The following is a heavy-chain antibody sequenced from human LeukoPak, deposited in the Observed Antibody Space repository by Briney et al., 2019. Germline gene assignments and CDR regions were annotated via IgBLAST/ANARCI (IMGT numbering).Heavy chain of an antibody. CDR1: GGSISGYY. CDR2: IYYSGGT. V-gene: IGHV4-59*08. Sequence: SETLSLACTVSGGSISGYYWTWTRQPPGKGLEWVGYIYYSGGTNYNPSLRSRVSISVDTSKSQFSLKLSSVTAADTAVYYCARLESSYGRYDFDYWGRGTLVTVSS. D-gene: IGHD6-19*01. CDR3: ARLESSYGRYDFDY. J-gene: IGHJ4*02.